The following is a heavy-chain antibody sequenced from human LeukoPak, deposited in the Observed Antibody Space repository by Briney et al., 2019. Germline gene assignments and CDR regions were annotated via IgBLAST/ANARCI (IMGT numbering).Heavy chain of an antibody. CDR3: ARDRLGYCTNGVCYPFDY. CDR1: GYTFTSYT. Sequence: ASVKVSCKASGYTFTSYTMHWVRQAPGQRLEWMGWINAGNGYTNYAQKLQGRVTMTTDTSTSTAYMELRSLRSDDTAVYYCARDRLGYCTNGVCYPFDYWGQGTLVTVSS. CDR2: INAGNGYT. V-gene: IGHV1-3*01. J-gene: IGHJ4*02. D-gene: IGHD2-8*01.